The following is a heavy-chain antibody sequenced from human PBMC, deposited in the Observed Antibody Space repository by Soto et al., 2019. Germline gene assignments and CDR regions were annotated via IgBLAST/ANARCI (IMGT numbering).Heavy chain of an antibody. CDR1: GGSMSSYY. CDR3: ARDGEVGQDAFDI. Sequence: SETLSLTCTVSGGSMSSYYWSWIRQPPWKGLEWIGYIYYSGSTNYNPSLKSRVTISADTSKNQFSLKLNSVTAADTAVYYCARDGEVGQDAFDIWGQGTMVTVSS. J-gene: IGHJ3*02. D-gene: IGHD3-3*01. CDR2: IYYSGST. V-gene: IGHV4-59*01.